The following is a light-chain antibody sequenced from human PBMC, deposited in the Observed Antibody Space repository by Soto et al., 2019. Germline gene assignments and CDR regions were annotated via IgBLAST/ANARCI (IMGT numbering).Light chain of an antibody. CDR3: QQYYSYPRT. CDR2: AAS. V-gene: IGKV1-8*01. CDR1: QGISSY. J-gene: IGKJ1*01. Sequence: IQMTQSPSTLSASIGDRVTITCRASQGISSYLAWYQQKPGKAPKLLIYAASTLQSGVPSRFSGSGSGTDFTLTISCLQSEDFATYYCQQYYSYPRTFGQGTKVDIK.